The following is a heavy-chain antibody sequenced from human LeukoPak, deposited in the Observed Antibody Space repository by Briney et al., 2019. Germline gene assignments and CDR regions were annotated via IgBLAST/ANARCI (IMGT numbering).Heavy chain of an antibody. Sequence: QPGGSLRLSCAASGFSFSLYWMTWVRQAPGKGLEWVADINQDGSEERYGDSVKGRGRFIISRDNAKKSLYLQMNSLGVEDTALYYCVRDCWGLPNGIDGFDVWGHGTMVTVSA. CDR3: VRDCWGLPNGIDGFDV. CDR1: GFSFSLYW. D-gene: IGHD7-27*01. V-gene: IGHV3-7*05. CDR2: INQDGSEE. J-gene: IGHJ3*01.